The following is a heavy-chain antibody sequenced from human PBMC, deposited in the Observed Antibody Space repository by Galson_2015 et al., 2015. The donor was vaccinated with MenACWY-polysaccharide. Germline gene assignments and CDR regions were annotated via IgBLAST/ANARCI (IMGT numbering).Heavy chain of an antibody. Sequence: SLRLSCAASGFTFSSDWMHWVRQAPGKGLEWISRINSDGTSKTYADSVKGRFTISRDNAKNTLHLQMNSLRAEDTAVYYCARDPLWDRTVGFDYWGQGTLVTVSS. V-gene: IGHV3-74*01. D-gene: IGHD3-16*01. J-gene: IGHJ4*02. CDR1: GFTFSSDW. CDR3: ARDPLWDRTVGFDY. CDR2: INSDGTSK.